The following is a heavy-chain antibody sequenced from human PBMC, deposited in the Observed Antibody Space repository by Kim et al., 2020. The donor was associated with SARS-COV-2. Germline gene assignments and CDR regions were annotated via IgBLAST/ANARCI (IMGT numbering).Heavy chain of an antibody. Sequence: ADSVKGRFTISRDNSKNSLYLQMNSLRTEDTALYYCAKDGHPLSYYYMDVWGKGTTVTVSS. V-gene: IGHV3-43*01. CDR3: AKDGHPLSYYYMDV. J-gene: IGHJ6*03.